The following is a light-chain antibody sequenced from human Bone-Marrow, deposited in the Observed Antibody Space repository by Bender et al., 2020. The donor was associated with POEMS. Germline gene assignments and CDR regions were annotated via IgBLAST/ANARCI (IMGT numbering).Light chain of an antibody. CDR2: DDT. J-gene: IGLJ3*02. V-gene: IGLV3-21*03. CDR3: QVWGISGDLQV. Sequence: SYVLTQPPSVSVAPGKTATITCGGDNIGTKSVHRYQLRPGQAPVLVVHDDTDRPSGIPERFSGSNSGNTASLTISRVEAGDAAEYVCQVWGISGDLQVFGGGTALTVL. CDR1: NIGTKS.